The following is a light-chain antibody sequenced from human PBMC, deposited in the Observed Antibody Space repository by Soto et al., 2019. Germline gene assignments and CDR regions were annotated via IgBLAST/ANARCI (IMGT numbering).Light chain of an antibody. CDR1: QGIRND. CDR2: AAS. J-gene: IGKJ4*01. Sequence: DIQMTQSPSSLSASVGDRVTITCRAGQGIRNDLAWYQQKPGKAPKRLIYAASSLLSGVPSRFSGSGSGTEFTLTISGLQPEDFVTYYCLQYNSYPFTFGGGTKVEIK. CDR3: LQYNSYPFT. V-gene: IGKV1-17*01.